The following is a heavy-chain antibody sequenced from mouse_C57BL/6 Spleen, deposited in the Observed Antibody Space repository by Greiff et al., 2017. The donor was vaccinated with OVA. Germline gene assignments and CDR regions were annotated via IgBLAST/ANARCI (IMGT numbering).Heavy chain of an antibody. CDR3: ARGGYYGSSYAMDY. CDR1: GENVTSYG. J-gene: IGHJ4*01. D-gene: IGHD1-1*01. CDR2: IHPNSGST. Sequence: QVQLQQPGAELVKPGASVKLSCKASGENVTSYGMHWGKQRPGQGLEWIGMIHPNSGSTNYNEKFKSKATLTVDKSSSTAYMQLSSLTSEDSAVYYCARGGYYGSSYAMDYWGQGTSVTVSS. V-gene: IGHV1-64*01.